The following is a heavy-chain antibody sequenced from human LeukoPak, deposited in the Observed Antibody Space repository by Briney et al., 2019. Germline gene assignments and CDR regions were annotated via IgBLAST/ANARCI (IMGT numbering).Heavy chain of an antibody. V-gene: IGHV1-18*01. CDR2: ISAYNGNT. CDR1: GYTFTTYG. D-gene: IGHD6-6*01. CDR3: ARDLIAVRPGWFDP. J-gene: IGHJ5*02. Sequence: GASVKVSCKASGYTFTTYGISWVRLAPGQGLEWGGWISAYNGNTNYAQQFQGRVTMTTDTSMSTAYMELRSLRSDDTAVYYCARDLIAVRPGWFDPWGQGSLVTVSS.